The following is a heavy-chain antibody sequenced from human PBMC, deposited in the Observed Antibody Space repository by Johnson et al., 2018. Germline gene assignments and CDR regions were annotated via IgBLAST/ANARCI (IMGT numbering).Heavy chain of an antibody. Sequence: QVQLQESGPGLVKPSETLSLTCTVSGGSISSYYWSWIRQPPGKGLEWIGYIYYSGSNNYNTSLKSRVTISVDTSKNQFSLKLSYVTAADPAVYYVARIVVGGGHMGVWGKGTTVTVSS. CDR3: ARIVVGGGHMGV. V-gene: IGHV4-59*01. CDR2: IYYSGSN. J-gene: IGHJ6*04. D-gene: IGHD3-22*01. CDR1: GGSISSYY.